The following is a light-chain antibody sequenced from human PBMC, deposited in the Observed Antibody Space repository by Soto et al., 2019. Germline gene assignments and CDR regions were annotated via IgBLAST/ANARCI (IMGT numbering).Light chain of an antibody. CDR2: GAS. V-gene: IGKV3-15*01. CDR3: QQYNKWPPYT. Sequence: EIVMTQSPATLSVSPGERATLSCRASQSVSSNLAWYQQKPGQAPRLLIYGASTRATGIPARFSGSGSGTEFTLTISSLQSEDFAVYYCQQYNKWPPYTFGRGPKLDIK. CDR1: QSVSSN. J-gene: IGKJ2*01.